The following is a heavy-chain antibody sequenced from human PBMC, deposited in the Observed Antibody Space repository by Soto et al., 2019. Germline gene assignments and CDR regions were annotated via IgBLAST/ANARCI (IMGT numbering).Heavy chain of an antibody. CDR3: AKGGGSCCFDN. D-gene: IGHD2-15*01. CDR2: ISGSGGNST. CDR1: GFTFSTYA. Sequence: GGSLRLSCAASGFTFSTYAMSWVRQAPGKGLEWVSAISGSGGNSTFYGDSVKGRFTISRDNSKNTLYLQMNSLGAEDTAVYYCAKGGGSCCFDNWGQGTLVTSPQ. V-gene: IGHV3-23*01. J-gene: IGHJ4*02.